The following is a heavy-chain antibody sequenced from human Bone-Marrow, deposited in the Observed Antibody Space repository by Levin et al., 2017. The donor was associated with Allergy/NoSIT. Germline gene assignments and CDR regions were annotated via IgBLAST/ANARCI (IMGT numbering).Heavy chain of an antibody. CDR1: GFTFSSYA. J-gene: IGHJ5*02. CDR2: ISGSGGST. V-gene: IGHV3-23*01. CDR3: AKDPYPVAGNVLVDP. Sequence: LSLTCAASGFTFSSYAMSWVRQAPGKGLEWVSAISGSGGSTYYADSVKGRFTISRDNSKNTLYLQMNSLRAEDTAVYYCAKDPYPVAGNVLVDPWGQGTLVTVSS. D-gene: IGHD6-19*01.